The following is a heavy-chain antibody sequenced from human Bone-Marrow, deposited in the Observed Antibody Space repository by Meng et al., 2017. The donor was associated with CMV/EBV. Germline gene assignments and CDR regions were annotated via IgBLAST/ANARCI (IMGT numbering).Heavy chain of an antibody. D-gene: IGHD2-21*01. J-gene: IGHJ5*02. Sequence: GGYLRLSCAASGFTFDYYAMHWVRQAPGKGLEWVSGISWNSGSIGYADSVKGRFTISRDNAKNSLYLQMNCLRAEDTALYYCAKDMGRAAHCGGDCYFVPGGQGTLVTVSA. CDR2: ISWNSGSI. CDR1: GFTFDYYA. CDR3: AKDMGRAAHCGGDCYFVP. V-gene: IGHV3-9*01.